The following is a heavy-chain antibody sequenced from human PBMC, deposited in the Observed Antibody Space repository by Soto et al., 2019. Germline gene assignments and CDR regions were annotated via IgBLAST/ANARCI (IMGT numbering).Heavy chain of an antibody. CDR2: ISSDGSKI. J-gene: IGHJ4*02. V-gene: IGHV3-30*18. CDR3: AKARGSLQQLGRNYLDL. Sequence: GGSLRLSCAASGFTFSNYGMHWVRQAPGKGLGRVAVISSDGSKIIYADSVKGRLTISRDNSKNTQFVQMNSLRAEDTAVYYCAKARGSLQQLGRNYLDLWGQGILVTVSS. CDR1: GFTFSNYG. D-gene: IGHD3-16*01.